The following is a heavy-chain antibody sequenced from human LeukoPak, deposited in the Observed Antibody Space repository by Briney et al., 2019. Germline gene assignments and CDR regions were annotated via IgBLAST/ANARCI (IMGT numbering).Heavy chain of an antibody. CDR3: ASALSD. D-gene: IGHD3-16*01. Sequence: GGSLRLSCAASGFTFSSYWMHWVRQAPREGLGWVSRINSDGSSTSYADSPKGRFTISRDNAKNTLYLQMNSLRAEDTAVYYCASALSDWGQGTLVTVSS. J-gene: IGHJ4*02. CDR1: GFTFSSYW. V-gene: IGHV3-74*01. CDR2: INSDGSST.